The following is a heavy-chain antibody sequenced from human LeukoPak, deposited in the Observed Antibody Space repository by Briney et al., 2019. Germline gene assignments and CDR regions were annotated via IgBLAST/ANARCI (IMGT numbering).Heavy chain of an antibody. J-gene: IGHJ4*02. CDR3: ARDLATRQRTGLYDS. CDR2: ISSSSSYI. CDR1: GFTFSSYS. D-gene: IGHD3-16*02. V-gene: IGHV3-21*01. Sequence: GGSLRLSCAASGFTFSSYSMNWVRKAPGKGLEWVSSISSSSSYIYYADSVKGRITISRDNSRNTLYLQMNSLRAEDTAVYYCARDLATRQRTGLYDSWGQGALVTVSS.